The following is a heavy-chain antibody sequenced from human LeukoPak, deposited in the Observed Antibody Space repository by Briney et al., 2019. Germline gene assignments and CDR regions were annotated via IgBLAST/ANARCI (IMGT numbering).Heavy chain of an antibody. J-gene: IGHJ4*02. CDR1: GFTFSDHY. V-gene: IGHV3-72*01. D-gene: IGHD1-26*01. CDR2: VRDKANSYST. CDR3: ARAGGSGNYYTHYSDF. Sequence: PGGSLRLSCAASGFTFSDHYMDWVRQAPGEGLEGVGRVRDKANSYSTAYAASVEGRFTIPRDDSKNSLYLQMNSLKIEDTAVYYCARAGGSGNYYTHYSDFWGRGALVTVSS.